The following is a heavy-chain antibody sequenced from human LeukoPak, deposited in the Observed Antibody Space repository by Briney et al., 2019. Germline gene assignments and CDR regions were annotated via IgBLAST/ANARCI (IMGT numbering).Heavy chain of an antibody. D-gene: IGHD1-1*01. CDR1: GVTFSIYA. J-gene: IGHJ4*02. CDR3: ARVDDATRVDY. CDR2: IIPILGIA. Sequence: SVKVSCKPSGVTFSIYAISWVRQAPGQGLGWMGRIIPILGIANYAQKFQGRVTITADKSTSTAYMELSSLRSEDTAVYYCARVDDATRVDYWGQGTLVTVSS. V-gene: IGHV1-69*04.